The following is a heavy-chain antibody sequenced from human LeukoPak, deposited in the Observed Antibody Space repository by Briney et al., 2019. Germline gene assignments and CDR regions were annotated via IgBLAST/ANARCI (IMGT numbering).Heavy chain of an antibody. J-gene: IGHJ6*03. CDR2: INHRGRT. CDR1: GGSFSGYY. CDR3: SRGQYDILTGPRDYMDV. V-gene: IGHV4-34*01. D-gene: IGHD3-9*01. Sequence: PSETLSLTCGVYGGSFSGYYWSWIRQPPGKGLEWIGEINHRGRTNYNPSLKSRVSISVDTSKNQFSLKLSSVTAAETAVYYWSRGQYDILTGPRDYMDVWGKGTTVTVSS.